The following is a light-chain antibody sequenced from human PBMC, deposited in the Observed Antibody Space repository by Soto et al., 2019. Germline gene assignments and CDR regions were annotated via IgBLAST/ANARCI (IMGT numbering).Light chain of an antibody. V-gene: IGKV3-15*01. CDR3: QKYNTWPPAWT. J-gene: IGKJ1*01. CDR2: GAS. CDR1: QSVSSN. Sequence: EIVMTQSPATLSVSPGERATLSCRASQSVSSNLAWYQQKPGQAPRLLIYGASTRATGIPARFSGSGSGTEFTLTISSLQSEDFAVYYCQKYNTWPPAWTFGQGTKV.